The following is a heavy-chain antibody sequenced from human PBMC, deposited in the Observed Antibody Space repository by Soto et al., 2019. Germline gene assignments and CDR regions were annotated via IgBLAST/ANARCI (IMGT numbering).Heavy chain of an antibody. J-gene: IGHJ5*01. V-gene: IGHV3-7*01. CDR2: IKEDGSEK. D-gene: IGHD3-3*01. Sequence: EVQLVESGGGLVQPGGSLRLSCAASGFTFSWHWMSWVRQAPGKGLEWVTNIKEDGSEKDYADSVKGRFTASRDNAKNSLSLELRSRGDEDTALYSCESVDFWNGVWGLDSWGHGHLVTASA. CDR1: GFTFSWHW. CDR3: ESVDFWNGVWGLDS.